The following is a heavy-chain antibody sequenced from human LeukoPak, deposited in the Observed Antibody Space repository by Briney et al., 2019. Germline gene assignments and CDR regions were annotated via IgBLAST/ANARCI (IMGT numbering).Heavy chain of an antibody. CDR1: GGSISSGGYY. J-gene: IGHJ6*03. V-gene: IGHV4-31*03. CDR3: ARVYCSVYYYYYMDV. Sequence: SQTLSLTCTVSGGSISSGGYYWSWIRQHPGKGLEWIGYIYYSGSTYYNPSLKSRVTISADTSKNQFSLKLSSVTAADTAVYYCARVYCSVYYYYYMDVWGKGTTVTVSS. CDR2: IYYSGST. D-gene: IGHD2-15*01.